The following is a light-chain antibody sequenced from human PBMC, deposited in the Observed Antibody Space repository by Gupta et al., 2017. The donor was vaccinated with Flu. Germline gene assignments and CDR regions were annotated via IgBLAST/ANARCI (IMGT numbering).Light chain of an antibody. CDR3: QQHCISVYT. CDR1: QSVTNNL. J-gene: IGKJ2*01. V-gene: IGKV3-20*01. CDR2: GAS. Sequence: EIVLTQSPGTLSLSPGERATLSCRASQSVTNNLLTWYQQKPGQAPRLLIYGASSRATGIPDRFSGSGSGTDFTLTIRRLEPEDFAVYYCQQHCISVYTFGQGTKLEIK.